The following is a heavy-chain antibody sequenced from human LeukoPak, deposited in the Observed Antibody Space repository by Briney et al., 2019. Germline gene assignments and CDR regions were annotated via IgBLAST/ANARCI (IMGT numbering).Heavy chain of an antibody. D-gene: IGHD5-18*01. CDR2: IYYSGST. V-gene: IGHV4-59*01. CDR1: GGSISSYY. CDR3: ARIYSYGFLGMDV. J-gene: IGHJ6*02. Sequence: SETLSLTCTVSGGSISSYYWSWIRQPPGKGLEWIGYIYYSGSTNYNPSLKSRVTISVDTSKNKFSLKLSSVTAADTAVYYCARIYSYGFLGMDVWGQGTTVTVSS.